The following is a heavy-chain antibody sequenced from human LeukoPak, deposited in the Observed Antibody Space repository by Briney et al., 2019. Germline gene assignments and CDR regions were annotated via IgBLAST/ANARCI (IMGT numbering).Heavy chain of an antibody. CDR1: GGSISNYY. CDR3: ARGLITMVRGVRFDY. J-gene: IGHJ4*02. V-gene: IGHV4-59*12. CDR2: IYYSGST. Sequence: SETLFLTCTVSGGSISNYYWSWIRQPPGKELEWIGYIYYSGSTNYNPSLKSRVTISVDTSKNQFSLKLSSVTAADTAVYYCARGLITMVRGVRFDYWGQGTLVTVSS. D-gene: IGHD3-10*01.